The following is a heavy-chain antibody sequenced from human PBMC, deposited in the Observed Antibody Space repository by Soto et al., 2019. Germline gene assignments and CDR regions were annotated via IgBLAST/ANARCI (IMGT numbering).Heavy chain of an antibody. D-gene: IGHD3-22*01. CDR1: GGTFSSYA. CDR2: IIPIFGTA. V-gene: IGHV1-69*13. J-gene: IGHJ4*01. CDR3: ARQNRPYYHDSSGYYGFDY. Sequence: ASVKVSCNASGGTFSSYAISWVRQAPGQGLEWMGGIIPIFGTANYAQKFQGRVTITADESTSTAYMELSSLRSEDTAVYYCARQNRPYYHDSSGYYGFDYWGHGTLVTVYS.